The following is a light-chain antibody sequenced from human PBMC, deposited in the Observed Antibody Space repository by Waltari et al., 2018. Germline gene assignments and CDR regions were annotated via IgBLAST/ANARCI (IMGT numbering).Light chain of an antibody. CDR1: QSVAGN. Sequence: ETVMTQSPATLSVSPGERVTLSCRASQSVAGNLAWYQQKPCQAPRLLIYGASTRATGIPARFSGSGSGTEFTLTISSLQSEDFAVYYCQQYNNWPRTFGQGTKLEI. V-gene: IGKV3-15*01. CDR3: QQYNNWPRT. J-gene: IGKJ2*01. CDR2: GAS.